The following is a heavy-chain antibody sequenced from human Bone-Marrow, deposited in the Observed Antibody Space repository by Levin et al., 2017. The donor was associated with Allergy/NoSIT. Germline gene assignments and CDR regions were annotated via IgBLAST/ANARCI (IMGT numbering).Heavy chain of an antibody. CDR2: INEDGSEK. V-gene: IGHV3-7*03. Sequence: PGGSLRLSCVASGFTFTNYWMTWVRQAPGKGLEWVATINEDGSEKYYVDSVKGRFTISRDTTKNSLYLQMNDLRAEDTALYYCTARSLDYWGQGTLVTVSS. CDR1: GFTFTNYW. D-gene: IGHD2-21*02. CDR3: TARSLDY. J-gene: IGHJ4*02.